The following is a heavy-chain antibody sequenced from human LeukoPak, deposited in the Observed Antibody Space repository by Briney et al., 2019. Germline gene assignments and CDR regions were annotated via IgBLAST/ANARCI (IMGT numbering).Heavy chain of an antibody. CDR2: IYYSGST. V-gene: IGHV4-59*01. CDR3: ATRNCSGGSCYPDAFDI. CDR1: GGSISSYY. D-gene: IGHD2-15*01. J-gene: IGHJ3*02. Sequence: SETLSLTCTVSGGSISSYYWSWIRQPPGKGLEWIGYIYYSGSTNYNPSLKSRVTISVDTSKNQFSLKLSSATAADTAVYYCATRNCSGGSCYPDAFDIWGQGTMVTVSS.